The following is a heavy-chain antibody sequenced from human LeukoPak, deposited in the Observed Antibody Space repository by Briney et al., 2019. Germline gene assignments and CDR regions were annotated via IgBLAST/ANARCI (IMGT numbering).Heavy chain of an antibody. CDR3: ARGGTISGVLTH. V-gene: IGHV4-4*07. CDR2: IYTSGTT. D-gene: IGHD3-3*01. Sequence: PSETLSLTCSVSGGSISNFYWSWIRQPAGKGLEWIGRIYTSGTTNYNPSLKSRVTMSVDTSKNQISLRLSSVTAADTAVYYCARGGTISGVLTHWGQGTLATVSS. CDR1: GGSISNFY. J-gene: IGHJ4*02.